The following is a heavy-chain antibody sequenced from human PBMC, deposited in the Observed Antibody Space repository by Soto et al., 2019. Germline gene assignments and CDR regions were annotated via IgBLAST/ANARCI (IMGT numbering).Heavy chain of an antibody. V-gene: IGHV5-10-1*01. Sequence: EVQLVQSGAEVKKPGESLRVSCKGSGYSFPSWVRQMPGKGLEGMGRIDPSDSYTNYSPSFQGHVTISADKSISTAYLQWSSLKASDTAMYYCARLQAAAGDNDLTFDYWGQGTLVTVSS. D-gene: IGHD6-13*01. CDR3: ARLQAAAGDNDLTFDY. J-gene: IGHJ4*02. CDR1: GYSFPS. CDR2: IDPSDSYT.